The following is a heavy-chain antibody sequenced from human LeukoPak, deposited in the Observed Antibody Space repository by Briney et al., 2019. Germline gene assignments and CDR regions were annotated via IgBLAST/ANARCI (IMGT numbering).Heavy chain of an antibody. J-gene: IGHJ3*02. CDR2: ISSSSSYI. V-gene: IGHV3-21*01. CDR3: ATGIAPQSGGSDAFDI. D-gene: IGHD6-13*01. Sequence: GGSLRLSCAASGFTFSSYSMNWVRQAPGKGLEWVSSISSSSSYIYYADSVKGRFTISRDNAKNSLYLQMNSLRAEDTAVYYCATGIAPQSGGSDAFDIWGQGTMVTVSS. CDR1: GFTFSSYS.